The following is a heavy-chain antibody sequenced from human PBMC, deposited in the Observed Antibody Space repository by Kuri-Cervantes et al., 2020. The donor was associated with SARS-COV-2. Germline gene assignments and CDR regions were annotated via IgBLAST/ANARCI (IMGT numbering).Heavy chain of an antibody. V-gene: IGHV3-74*01. CDR2: INFRGDKT. D-gene: IGHD5-12*01. CDR3: ARAGYAEFDL. J-gene: IGHJ4*02. Sequence: GGSLRLSCAASGFTFSSYRMQWVRQAPGKGLEWVSLINFRGDKTDYADFVKGRFTNSRDNVKNTLYLQMNSLSADDTGVYYCARAGYAEFDLWGQGPLVTVSS. CDR1: GFTFSSYR.